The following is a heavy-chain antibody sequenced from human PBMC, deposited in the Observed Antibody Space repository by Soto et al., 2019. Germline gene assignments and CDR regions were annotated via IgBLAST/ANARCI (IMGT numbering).Heavy chain of an antibody. D-gene: IGHD2-2*01. J-gene: IGHJ6*02. CDR2: IIPIFGIA. V-gene: IGHV1-69*08. CDR1: RGTFSRYS. CDR3: AREDRDRETGLVPAAIDGMDV. Sequence: QVQLVPSGAEVKKPGSSVKVSCKASRGTFSRYSITWVRQAPGHGLEWIGRIIPIFGIASYAQKFQGRVTITADESTSTAYMELSSLRSDDTAVYYCAREDRDRETGLVPAAIDGMDVWGQGATVTVSS.